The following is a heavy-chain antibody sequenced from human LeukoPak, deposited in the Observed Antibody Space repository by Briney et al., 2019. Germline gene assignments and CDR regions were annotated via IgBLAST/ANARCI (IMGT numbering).Heavy chain of an antibody. CDR2: ISASDGTT. CDR3: EKGGGPRGKTFDC. J-gene: IGHJ4*02. D-gene: IGHD2-15*01. V-gene: IGHV3-23*01. Sequence: GGSLRLSCGASGFTFTSYAMNWVRQAPGKGLEWVSTISASDGTTYYADSVKGRFTISRDNSKNTVSLQMNSLRGEDTAVYYCEKGGGPRGKTFDCWGQGTLVTVSS. CDR1: GFTFTSYA.